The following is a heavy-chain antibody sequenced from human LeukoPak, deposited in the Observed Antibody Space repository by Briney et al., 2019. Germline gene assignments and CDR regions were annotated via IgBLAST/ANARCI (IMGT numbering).Heavy chain of an antibody. D-gene: IGHD3-16*01. Sequence: SETLSLTCTGSGGSISSGGYYWRWIRHHPGKGLEWIGYTDYSGSTYSNPSLKSRLTMSLDTSKNQFSLKLSSVTTADTAVYYCTRASSRAAGYVDWFVPWGQGTLVTVSS. CDR2: TDYSGST. CDR3: TRASSRAAGYVDWFVP. CDR1: GGSISSGGYY. J-gene: IGHJ5*02. V-gene: IGHV4-31*03.